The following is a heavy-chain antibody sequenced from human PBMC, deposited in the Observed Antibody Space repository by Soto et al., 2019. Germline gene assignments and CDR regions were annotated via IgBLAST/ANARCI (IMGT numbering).Heavy chain of an antibody. Sequence: GGSLRLSCAASGFTFSSYAMSCVRQAPGKGLEWVSAISGRGGITYYADSVKGRFTISSDNSKNTLYLQMNSLRAEDTAVYYCAKGLRSYGGNSGPLDIWGQGTMVTVPS. CDR3: AKGLRSYGGNSGPLDI. J-gene: IGHJ3*02. CDR1: GFTFSSYA. D-gene: IGHD1-26*01. V-gene: IGHV3-23*01. CDR2: ISGRGGIT.